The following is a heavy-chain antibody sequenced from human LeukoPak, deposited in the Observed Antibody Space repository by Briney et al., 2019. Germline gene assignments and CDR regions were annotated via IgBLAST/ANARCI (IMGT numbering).Heavy chain of an antibody. J-gene: IGHJ4*02. V-gene: IGHV3-66*01. CDR2: IYSGGST. CDR3: ASIAAAGGEFDY. D-gene: IGHD6-13*01. Sequence: GGSLRLSCAASGFTFTNYWMSWVRQAPGKGLEWVSVIYSGGSTYYADSVKGRFTISRDNSKNTLYLQMNSLRAEDTAVYYCASIAAAGGEFDYWGQGTLVTVSS. CDR1: GFTFTNYW.